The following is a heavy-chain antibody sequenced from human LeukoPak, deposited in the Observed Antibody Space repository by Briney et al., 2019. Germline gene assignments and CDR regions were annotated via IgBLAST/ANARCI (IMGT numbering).Heavy chain of an antibody. Sequence: GGSLRLSCAASGSTFRTYAMNWVRQAPGKGLEWVSSISVTSSHIYYAASVEGRFTVSRDNAKNSVYLQMNSLRAEDTALYYCARGDDVAQRNDALDIWGQGTMVSVSS. CDR3: ARGDDVAQRNDALDI. V-gene: IGHV3-21*01. D-gene: IGHD2-15*01. J-gene: IGHJ3*02. CDR2: ISVTSSHI. CDR1: GSTFRTYA.